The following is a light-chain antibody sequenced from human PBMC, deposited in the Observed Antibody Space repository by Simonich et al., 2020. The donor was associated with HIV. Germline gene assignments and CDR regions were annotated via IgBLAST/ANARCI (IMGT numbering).Light chain of an antibody. Sequence: ELVLTQSPDFLSVAPKEKVTITCRASQSIGNSLHWYQQKPGQSPRLLIYGASTRATGIPARFSGSGSGTEFTLTISSMQSEDFAVYYCQQYNNWPTFGGGTKVEIK. V-gene: IGKV3-15*01. J-gene: IGKJ4*01. CDR1: QSIGNS. CDR3: QQYNNWPT. CDR2: GAS.